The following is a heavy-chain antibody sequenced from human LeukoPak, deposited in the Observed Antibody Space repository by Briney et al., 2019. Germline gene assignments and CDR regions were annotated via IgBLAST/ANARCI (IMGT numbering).Heavy chain of an antibody. Sequence: ASVKVSCKASGGTFSSYAISWVRQAPGQGLEWMGGIILIFSTANYAQKFQGRVTITADESTSTAYMELSSLRSEDTAVYYCARGMTTEPSFDYWGQGTLVTVSS. CDR2: IILIFSTA. CDR1: GGTFSSYA. J-gene: IGHJ4*02. D-gene: IGHD4-17*01. CDR3: ARGMTTEPSFDY. V-gene: IGHV1-69*13.